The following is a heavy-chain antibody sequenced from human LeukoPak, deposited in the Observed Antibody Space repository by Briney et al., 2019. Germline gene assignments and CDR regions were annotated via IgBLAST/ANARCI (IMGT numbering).Heavy chain of an antibody. CDR3: AKDRHENVLRDAFDI. CDR1: GFTFSSYA. D-gene: IGHD3-3*01. J-gene: IGHJ3*02. CDR2: ISGSGGST. V-gene: IGHV3-23*01. Sequence: GGSLRLSCAASGFTFSSYAMSWVRQAPGKGLEWVSAISGSGGSTYYADSVKGRFTISRDNSKNTLYLKMNSLRAEDTAVYYCAKDRHENVLRDAFDIWGQGTMVTVSS.